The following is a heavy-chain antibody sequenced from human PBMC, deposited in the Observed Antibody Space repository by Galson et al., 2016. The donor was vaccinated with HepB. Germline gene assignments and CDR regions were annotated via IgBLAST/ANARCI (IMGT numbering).Heavy chain of an antibody. CDR1: GDSISSGGYY. V-gene: IGHV4-31*03. J-gene: IGHJ6*03. CDR2: IYSGGST. CDR3: ARHTGGATAPAYYYYMDV. D-gene: IGHD5-12*01. Sequence: TLSLTCTVSGDSISSGGYYWNWIRQHPGKGLEWVGYIYSGGSTYYNPSLKSRLIISVDTSKNQISLKLSSVTAADTAVYYCARHTGGATAPAYYYYMDVWGKGTTVTVSS.